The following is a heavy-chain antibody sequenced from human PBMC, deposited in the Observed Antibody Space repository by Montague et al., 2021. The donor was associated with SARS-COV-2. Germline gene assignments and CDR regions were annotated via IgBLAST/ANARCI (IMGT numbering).Heavy chain of an antibody. CDR2: ISYDGSIK. CDR3: AKNRDIFWFGEGRDSMDV. CDR1: GFTFNNFA. J-gene: IGHJ6*02. Sequence: SLSLSCAASGFTFNNFAMHWVRQAPGKGLEWMAVISYDGSIKYYADSLRGRFTISRDSSQKTLYLQMNSLSGEDTAVYYCAKNRDIFWFGEGRDSMDVWGQGTTVIVSS. V-gene: IGHV3-30*18. D-gene: IGHD3-10*01.